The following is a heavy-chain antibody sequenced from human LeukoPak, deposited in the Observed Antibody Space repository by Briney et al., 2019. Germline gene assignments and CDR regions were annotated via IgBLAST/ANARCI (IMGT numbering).Heavy chain of an antibody. D-gene: IGHD3-22*01. CDR3: AREPYYYDSSGYYYDIFDY. CDR2: GSDK. J-gene: IGHJ4*02. V-gene: IGHV3-7*01. Sequence: GSDKYYVDSLKPRFTISRDNPNNSLYLQMNSLRAEDTAVYYCAREPYYYDSSGYYYDIFDYWGQGTLVTVSS.